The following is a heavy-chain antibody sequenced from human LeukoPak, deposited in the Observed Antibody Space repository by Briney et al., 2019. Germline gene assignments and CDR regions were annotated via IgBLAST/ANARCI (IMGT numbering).Heavy chain of an antibody. D-gene: IGHD6-19*01. Sequence: ASVKVSCKASGYTFTVYYMHWVRQAPGQGLEWMGWINPNSGGTNYAQKFQGRVTMTRDTSISTAYMELSRLRSDDTAVYYCARDPRSVAGRSDYWGQGTLVTVSS. CDR3: ARDPRSVAGRSDY. CDR1: GYTFTVYY. V-gene: IGHV1-2*02. CDR2: INPNSGGT. J-gene: IGHJ4*02.